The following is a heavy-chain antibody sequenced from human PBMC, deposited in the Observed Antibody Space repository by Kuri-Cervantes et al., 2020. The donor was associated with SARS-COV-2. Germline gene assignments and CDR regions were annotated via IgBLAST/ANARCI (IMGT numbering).Heavy chain of an antibody. CDR2: MNPNSGNT. CDR1: GNTFTSYD. V-gene: IGHV1-8*03. Sequence: ASVKVSCKASGNTFTSYDINWVRQATGQGLEWMGWMNPNSGNTGYAQKFQGRVTITRNTSISTAYMELSSLRSEDTAVYYCARGPTFPYYYYMDVWGKGTTVTVSS. CDR3: ARGPTFPYYYYMDV. J-gene: IGHJ6*03.